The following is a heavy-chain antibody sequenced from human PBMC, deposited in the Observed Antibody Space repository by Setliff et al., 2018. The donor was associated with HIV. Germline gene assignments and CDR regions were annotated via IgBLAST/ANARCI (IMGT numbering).Heavy chain of an antibody. V-gene: IGHV1-18*01. D-gene: IGHD3-9*01. Sequence: ASVKVSCKASGYTFSNYGINWLRQGPGLGLEWMGWISGYNGNTNYAQKFQDRVTLTTDTSTSTVYMEVWRLRSDDTAVYYCAREGVVGDDDEWFYFDHWGQGTQVTVSS. CDR2: ISGYNGNT. J-gene: IGHJ4*02. CDR1: GYTFSNYG. CDR3: AREGVVGDDDEWFYFDH.